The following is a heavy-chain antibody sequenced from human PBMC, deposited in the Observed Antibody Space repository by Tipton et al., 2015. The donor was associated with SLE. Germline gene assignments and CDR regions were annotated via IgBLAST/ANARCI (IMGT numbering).Heavy chain of an antibody. J-gene: IGHJ3*02. CDR2: IYYSGST. CDR3: ARDGGGHIPMVRGPDDAFDI. D-gene: IGHD3-10*01. CDR1: GGSISSGGYY. V-gene: IGHV4-31*03. Sequence: TLSLTCTVSGGSISSGGYYWSWIRLHPGKGLEWIGYIYYSGSTYYNPSLKSRVTISVDTSKNQFSLKLSSVTATDTAVYYCARDGGGHIPMVRGPDDAFDIWGQGTMVTVSS.